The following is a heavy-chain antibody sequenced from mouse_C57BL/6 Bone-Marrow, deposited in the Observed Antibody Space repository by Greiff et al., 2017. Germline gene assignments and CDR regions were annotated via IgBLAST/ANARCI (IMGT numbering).Heavy chain of an antibody. CDR2: IHPSDIDT. Sequence: QVQLQQPGAELVKPGASVKVSCKASGYTFTSYWMHWVKQRPGQGLEWIGRIHPSDIDTNYNQKFKGKATLTVDKSSSTAYMQLSSLTSEDSAVYYWEIRLITTVVATTHYAMDYWGQGTSVTVSS. CDR3: EIRLITTVVATTHYAMDY. D-gene: IGHD1-1*01. CDR1: GYTFTSYW. V-gene: IGHV1-74*01. J-gene: IGHJ4*01.